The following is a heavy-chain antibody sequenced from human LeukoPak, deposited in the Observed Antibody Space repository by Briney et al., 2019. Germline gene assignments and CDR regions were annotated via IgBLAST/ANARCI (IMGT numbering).Heavy chain of an antibody. D-gene: IGHD6-19*01. J-gene: IGHJ2*01. CDR1: GGSISSYY. V-gene: IGHV4-59*12. CDR2: TSYSGST. Sequence: KASETLSLTCTVSGGSISSYYWSWIRQSPGKGLEWIGYTSYSGSTNYSPSLKSRVTMSLDTSKNQFSLKLSSVTAADTAVYYCARVWRRSASSGPLWYFDLWGRGTLVTVSS. CDR3: ARVWRRSASSGPLWYFDL.